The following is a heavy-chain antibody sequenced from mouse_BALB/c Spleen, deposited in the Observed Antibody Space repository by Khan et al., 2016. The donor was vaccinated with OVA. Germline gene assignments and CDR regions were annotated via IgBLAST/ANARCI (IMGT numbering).Heavy chain of an antibody. CDR3: ARKNYYGYAVDY. D-gene: IGHD1-1*01. V-gene: IGHV3-2*02. J-gene: IGHJ4*01. CDR2: ISYSGST. Sequence: EVQLQESGPGLVKPSQSLSLTCTVTGYSITTNYAWDWIRQFPGNKLEWRGYISYSGSTSHNPSLKSRISITRDTSKNQFFLQLNSVTTEDTATYYCARKNYYGYAVDYWGQGTSVTVSS. CDR1: GYSITTNYA.